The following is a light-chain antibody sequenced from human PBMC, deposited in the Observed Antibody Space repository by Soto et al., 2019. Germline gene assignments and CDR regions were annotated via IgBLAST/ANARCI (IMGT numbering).Light chain of an antibody. V-gene: IGKV3-15*01. CDR3: QQYNNWWT. CDR2: GAS. Sequence: IVLPQSPGTLPLSPGERATLSCMASQSVSSSYLAWYQQKPGQAPRLLIYGASTRATGIPARFSGSGSGTEFTLTISSLQSEDFAVYYCQQYNNWWTSGQGSKVDNK. CDR1: QSVSSSY. J-gene: IGKJ1*01.